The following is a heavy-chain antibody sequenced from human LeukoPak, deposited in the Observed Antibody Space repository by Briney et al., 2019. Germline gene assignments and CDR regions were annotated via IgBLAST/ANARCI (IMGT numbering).Heavy chain of an antibody. CDR1: GYTFTGYY. J-gene: IGHJ4*02. V-gene: IGHV1-2*02. Sequence: AASVKVSCKASGYTFTGYYMHWVRQAPGQGLEWMGWINPNSGGTNYAQKFQGRVTMIRDTSISTAYMELSRLRSDDTAVYYCARSRHIAARRFAPPGLIDYWGQGTLVTVSS. CDR3: ARSRHIAARRFAPPGLIDY. CDR2: INPNSGGT. D-gene: IGHD6-6*01.